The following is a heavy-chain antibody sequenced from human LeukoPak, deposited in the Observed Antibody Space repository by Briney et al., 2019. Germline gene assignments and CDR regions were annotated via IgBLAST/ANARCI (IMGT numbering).Heavy chain of an antibody. Sequence: GGSLRLSCAVSGFTFSEHRMHWVRQVPGKGLEWVANIKQDGSEKYYVDSVKGRFTISRDNAKNSLYLQMNSLRAEDTAVYYCAGGIAVAGKDWGQGTLVTVSS. CDR3: AGGIAVAGKD. CDR2: IKQDGSEK. CDR1: GFTFSEHR. V-gene: IGHV3-7*01. J-gene: IGHJ4*02. D-gene: IGHD6-19*01.